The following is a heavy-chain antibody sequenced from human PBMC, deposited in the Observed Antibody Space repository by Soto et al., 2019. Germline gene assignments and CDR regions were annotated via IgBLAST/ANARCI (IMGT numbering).Heavy chain of an antibody. D-gene: IGHD6-13*01. CDR1: GYTFTSYY. V-gene: IGHV1-46*01. CDR2: INPSGGST. J-gene: IGHJ5*02. CDR3: AREVLGYSDSSNYFPVTWFDP. Sequence: ASVKVSCKASGYTFTSYYMHWLRQAPGQGLEWMGIINPSGGSTSYARKFQGRVTMTRDTSTSTLYLELSSLRSEDTAVYYCAREVLGYSDSSNYFPVTWFDPWGQGTLVTVSS.